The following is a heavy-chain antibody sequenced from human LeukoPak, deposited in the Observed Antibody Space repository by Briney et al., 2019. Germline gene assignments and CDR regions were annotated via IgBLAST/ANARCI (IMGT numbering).Heavy chain of an antibody. CDR2: IKSKTDGGTT. J-gene: IGHJ3*02. D-gene: IGHD1-26*01. CDR3: TTELTYSGSYNDAFDI. V-gene: IGHV3-15*01. Sequence: GGSLRLSCAASGFTFSNAWMSWVRQAPGKGLEWIGRIKSKTDGGTTDYAAPVKGRFTISRDDSKNTLYLQMNSLKTEDTAVYYCTTELTYSGSYNDAFDIWGQGTMVTVSS. CDR1: GFTFSNAW.